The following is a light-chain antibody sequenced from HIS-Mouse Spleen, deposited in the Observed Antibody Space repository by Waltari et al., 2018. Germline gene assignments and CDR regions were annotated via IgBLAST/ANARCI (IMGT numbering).Light chain of an antibody. CDR1: HLGDKY. CDR3: QAWDSSTVV. V-gene: IGLV3-1*01. Sequence: SYELTQPPSVSLSPGQTVSITCPGYHLGDKYACWYQQKPGQSPVLVIYQDSKRPSGIPERFSGSNSGNTATLTISGTQAMDEADYYCQAWDSSTVVFGGGTKLTVL. CDR2: QDS. J-gene: IGLJ2*01.